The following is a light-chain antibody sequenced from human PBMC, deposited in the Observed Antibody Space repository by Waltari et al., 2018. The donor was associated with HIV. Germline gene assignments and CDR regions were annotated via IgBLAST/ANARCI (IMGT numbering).Light chain of an antibody. CDR1: SSHIGSNT. CDR3: AAWDDSLNGYV. CDR2: SNN. V-gene: IGLV1-44*01. J-gene: IGLJ1*01. Sequence: QSVLTQPPSASGTPGQRVTISCSGSSSHIGSNTVNWYQQLPGTDPKLLIHSNNQRPSGGPDRFSGSKSGTSASLSISGLQSEDEADYYCAAWDDSLNGYVFGTGTKVTVL.